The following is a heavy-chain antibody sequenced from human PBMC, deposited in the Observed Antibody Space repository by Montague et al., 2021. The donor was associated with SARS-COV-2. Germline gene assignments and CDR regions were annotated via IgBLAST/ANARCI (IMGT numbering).Heavy chain of an antibody. CDR2: ISQSGTA. J-gene: IGHJ3*02. CDR3: AREREVERAARTLVAFDM. CDR1: GGSFSVHY. V-gene: IGHV4-34*01. Sequence: SETLSLTCAVYGGSFSVHYWSWLRQSPRSGLEWIAEISQSGTAHYNPSLESRVSISIDMSRNQFTLKLSSVTAADTAMYYCAREREVERAARTLVAFDMWGQGTMVTVSS. D-gene: IGHD1-1*01.